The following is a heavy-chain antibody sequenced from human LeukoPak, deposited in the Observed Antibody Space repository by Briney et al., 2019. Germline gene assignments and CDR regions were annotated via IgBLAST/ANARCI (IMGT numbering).Heavy chain of an antibody. CDR2: TNAGNGNT. CDR1: GYTFTSYA. V-gene: IGHV1-3*02. D-gene: IGHD3-22*01. CDR3: ARAKAGYYYDSSGYSVHWFDP. Sequence: ASVKVSCKASGYTFTSYAMHWVRQAPGQRLEWMGWTNAGNGNTKYSQEFQGRVTITRDTSASTAYMELSSLRSEDMAVYYCARAKAGYYYDSSGYSVHWFDPWGQGTLVTVSS. J-gene: IGHJ5*02.